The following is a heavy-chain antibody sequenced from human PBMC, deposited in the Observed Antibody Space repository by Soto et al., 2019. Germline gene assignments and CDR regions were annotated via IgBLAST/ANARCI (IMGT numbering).Heavy chain of an antibody. D-gene: IGHD6-25*01. CDR2: IYSGDST. Sequence: EVQLVESGGGLVQPGGSLRLSCAASGLTVSSNYMSWVRQAPGKGLEWVSVIYSGDSTYYADSVKGRFTISRDNSKNTLYLHMNSLKAEDTAVYYCARDAYSSGFRPITWGQGTLVTVSS. V-gene: IGHV3-66*01. J-gene: IGHJ4*02. CDR3: ARDAYSSGFRPIT. CDR1: GLTVSSNY.